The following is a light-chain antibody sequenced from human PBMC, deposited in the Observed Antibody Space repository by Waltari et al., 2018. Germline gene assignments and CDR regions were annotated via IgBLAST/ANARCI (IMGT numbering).Light chain of an antibody. CDR2: DVK. Sequence: QSALTQPASVSGTLGQSITISCTGTTSDVGNYDLVSWYQQHPGKAPKLIFYDVKKRPPGVPYRFSGSKSGNTASLTISGLQTEDEADYYCCSYAGPDNHVVFGGGTKMTVL. CDR3: CSYAGPDNHVV. V-gene: IGLV2-23*02. J-gene: IGLJ2*01. CDR1: TSDVGNYDL.